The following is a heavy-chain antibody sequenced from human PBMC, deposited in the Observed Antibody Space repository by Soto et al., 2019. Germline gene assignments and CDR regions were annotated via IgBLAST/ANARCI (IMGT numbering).Heavy chain of an antibody. CDR2: ITSTGSYI. CDR3: ARDPPYSSSWSYCDY. V-gene: IGHV3-21*01. CDR1: GFTFSDYS. Sequence: EVQLVESGGGLVKPGGSLRVSCAASGFTFSDYSMNWVRQAPGKGLEWLSSITSTGSYIYYADSVKGRFTISRDNAGSSLFLQMNSLRAEDTAMYYCARDPPYSSSWSYCDYWGQGTLVTVSS. D-gene: IGHD6-13*01. J-gene: IGHJ4*02.